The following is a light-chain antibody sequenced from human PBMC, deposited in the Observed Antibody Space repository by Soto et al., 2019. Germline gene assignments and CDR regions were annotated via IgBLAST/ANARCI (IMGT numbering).Light chain of an antibody. Sequence: QLVLTQSPSASASLGASVKLTCTQSSGHSSYAIAWHQQQPEKGPRYLMKLNSDGSHSKGDGIPDRFSGSSSGAERYLTISSLQSEDEADYYCQTWGTGIDVVFGGGTKLTVL. J-gene: IGLJ2*01. CDR3: QTWGTGIDVV. CDR2: LNSDGSH. CDR1: SGHSSYA. V-gene: IGLV4-69*01.